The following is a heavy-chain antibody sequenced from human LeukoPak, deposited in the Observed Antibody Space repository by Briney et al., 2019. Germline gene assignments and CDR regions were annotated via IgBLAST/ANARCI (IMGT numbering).Heavy chain of an antibody. CDR1: GYTFTSYA. J-gene: IGHJ4*02. CDR2: INTNTGNP. CDR3: ASSSSSWSLADVVFDY. D-gene: IGHD6-13*01. V-gene: IGHV7-4-1*02. Sequence: ASVKVSCKASGYTFTSYAMNWVRQAPGQGLEWMGWINTNTGNPTYAQGFTGRFVFSLDTSVSTAYLQISSLKAEDTAVYYCASSSSSWSLADVVFDYWGQGTLVTVSS.